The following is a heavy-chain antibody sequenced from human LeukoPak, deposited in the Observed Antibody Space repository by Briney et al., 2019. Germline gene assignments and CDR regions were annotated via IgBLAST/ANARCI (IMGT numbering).Heavy chain of an antibody. D-gene: IGHD3-9*01. V-gene: IGHV3-66*01. CDR2: IYSCGST. J-gene: IGHJ5*02. CDR1: GFTVSSNY. Sequence: GGSLRLSCAASGFTVSSNYMSWVRQAPGKGLEWVSVIYSCGSTYYADSVKGRFTISRDNSKNTLYLQMNSLRAEDTAVYYCASSLLYYDILTGYYPFFPWGQGTLVTVSS. CDR3: ASSLLYYDILTGYYPFFP.